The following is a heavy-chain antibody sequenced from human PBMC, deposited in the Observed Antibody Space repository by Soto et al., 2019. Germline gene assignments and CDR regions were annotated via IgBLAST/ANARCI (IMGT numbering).Heavy chain of an antibody. CDR3: ARHKIVASTGPTFDC. D-gene: IGHD5-12*01. J-gene: IGHJ4*02. Sequence: SETLSLTCTVSGASISGYDWSWIRQPPGKGLEWIGYIYSSGSTNYNPSLKSRVTLSVDTSKNQFSLKLTSVTAADTAVYFCARHKIVASTGPTFDCWGQGTLVTVSS. CDR1: GASISGYD. CDR2: IYSSGST. V-gene: IGHV4-59*08.